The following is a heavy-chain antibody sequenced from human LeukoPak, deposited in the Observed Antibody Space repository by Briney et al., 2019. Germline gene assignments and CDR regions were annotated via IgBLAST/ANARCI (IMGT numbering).Heavy chain of an antibody. V-gene: IGHV3-53*01. CDR2: IYSGGST. Sequence: GGSLRLSCAASGFTVSSNYMSWVRQAPGKGLEWVSVIYSGGSTYYADSVKGRFTISRDNSKNTLYLQMNSLRAEDTAVYYCARGVYSYSEYYFDYWGQGTLVTVSS. CDR3: ARGVYSYSEYYFDY. J-gene: IGHJ4*02. D-gene: IGHD5-18*01. CDR1: GFTVSSNY.